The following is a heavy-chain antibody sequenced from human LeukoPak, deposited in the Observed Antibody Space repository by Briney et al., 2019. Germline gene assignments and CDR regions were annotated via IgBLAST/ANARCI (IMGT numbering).Heavy chain of an antibody. D-gene: IGHD3-22*01. J-gene: IGHJ5*02. CDR2: IYTSGST. CDR3: ARGPYDSSGYYYGNRWFDP. Sequence: SQTLSLTCTVSGGSISSGSYYWSWIRQPAGKGLEWIGRIYTSGSTNYNPSLKSRVTISVDTSKNQFSLKLSSVTAADTAVYYCARGPYDSSGYYYGNRWFDPWDQGTLVTVSS. CDR1: GGSISSGSYY. V-gene: IGHV4-61*02.